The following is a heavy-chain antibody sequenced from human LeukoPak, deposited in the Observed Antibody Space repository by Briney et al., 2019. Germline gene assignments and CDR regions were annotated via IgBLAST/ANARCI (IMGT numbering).Heavy chain of an antibody. J-gene: IGHJ4*02. CDR3: ARGVFDFWGQLYYFDY. CDR1: GGSFSGYY. Sequence: PSETLSLTCAVYGGSFSGYYWSWIRQPPGKGLEWIGEINHSESTNYNPSLKSRVTISVDTSKNQFSLKLSSVTAADTAVYYCARGVFDFWGQLYYFDYWGQGTLVTVSS. D-gene: IGHD3-3*01. V-gene: IGHV4-34*01. CDR2: INHSEST.